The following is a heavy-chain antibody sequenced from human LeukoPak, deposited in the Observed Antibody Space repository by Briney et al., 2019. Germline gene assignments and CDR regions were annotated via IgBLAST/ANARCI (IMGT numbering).Heavy chain of an antibody. J-gene: IGHJ6*02. V-gene: IGHV1-69*04. CDR3: ASGGSSSMEGPYYYYGMDV. Sequence: GSSVKVSCKASGGTFSSYAISWVRQAPGQGLEWMGRIIPIFGIANYAQKFQGRVTITADKPTSTAYMELSSLRSEDTAVYYCASGGSSSMEGPYYYYGMDVWGQGTTVTVSS. D-gene: IGHD6-6*01. CDR1: GGTFSSYA. CDR2: IIPIFGIA.